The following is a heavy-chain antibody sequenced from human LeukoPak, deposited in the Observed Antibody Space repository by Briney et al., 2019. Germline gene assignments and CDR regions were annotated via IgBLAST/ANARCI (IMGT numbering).Heavy chain of an antibody. J-gene: IGHJ3*02. CDR1: GYLFTTYT. V-gene: IGHV1-8*01. Sequence: ASVKVSCKASGYLFTTYTFNWVRQASGQGPEWMGWMSPHSGDTGYAQKFRGRVTMTRNTSINTAYMELSSLRSEDTAVYYCARDSDAFDIWGQGTMVTVSS. CDR2: MSPHSGDT. CDR3: ARDSDAFDI.